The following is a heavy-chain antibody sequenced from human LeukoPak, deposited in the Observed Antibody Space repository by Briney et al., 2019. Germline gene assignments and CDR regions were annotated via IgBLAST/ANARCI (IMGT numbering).Heavy chain of an antibody. CDR3: ARDVGATPGYFDY. CDR1: GYSISSGYF. D-gene: IGHD1-26*01. J-gene: IGHJ4*02. Sequence: SETLSLTCAVSGYSISSGYFWGWIRQPPGKGLEWIASIYVGGRIHYNASLKSRATISVDTSKNQFSLKLSSVTAADTAVYYCARDVGATPGYFDYWGQGTLVTVSS. V-gene: IGHV4-38-2*02. CDR2: IYVGGRI.